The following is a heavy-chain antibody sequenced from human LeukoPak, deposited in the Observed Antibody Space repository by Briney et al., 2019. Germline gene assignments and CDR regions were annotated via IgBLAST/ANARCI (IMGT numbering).Heavy chain of an antibody. J-gene: IGHJ3*02. CDR3: ARRRSAAAFDAFDI. V-gene: IGHV5-51*01. Sequence: GESLKISCKGSGYSFTSYWIGWVRQMPGKGLEWMGIIYPDDSDTRYSPSFQGQVTISADKSISIAYPQWSSLKASDTAMYYCARRRSAAAFDAFDIWGQGTMVTVSS. CDR2: IYPDDSDT. CDR1: GYSFTSYW. D-gene: IGHD6-13*01.